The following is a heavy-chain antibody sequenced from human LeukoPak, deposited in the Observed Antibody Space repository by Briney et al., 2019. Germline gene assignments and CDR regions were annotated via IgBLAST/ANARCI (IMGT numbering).Heavy chain of an antibody. CDR1: GFTFSGSV. CDR2: IRSKANSYAT. Sequence: GGSLRLSCAASGFTFSGSVMHWVRQASGKGLEWVGRIRSKANSYATAYAASVKGRFTISREDSKNTAYLQMNSLKTEDTAVYYCSVSYCSGDNCYMFWGQGTLVTVSS. V-gene: IGHV3-73*01. D-gene: IGHD2-15*01. CDR3: SVSYCSGDNCYMF. J-gene: IGHJ4*02.